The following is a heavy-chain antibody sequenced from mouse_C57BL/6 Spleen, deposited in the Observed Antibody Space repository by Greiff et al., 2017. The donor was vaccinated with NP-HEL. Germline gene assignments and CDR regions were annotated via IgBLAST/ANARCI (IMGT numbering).Heavy chain of an antibody. V-gene: IGHV1-82*01. J-gene: IGHJ4*01. CDR3: ARSVITTVVAKRIDYDMDY. Sequence: VQLQQSGPELVKPGASVKISCKASGYAFSSSWMNWVKQRPGKGLEWIGRIYPGDGDTNYNGKFKGKATLTADKSSSTAYMQLSSLTSEDSAVDVCARSVITTVVAKRIDYDMDYWGQGTSVTVAS. D-gene: IGHD1-1*01. CDR2: IYPGDGDT. CDR1: GYAFSSSW.